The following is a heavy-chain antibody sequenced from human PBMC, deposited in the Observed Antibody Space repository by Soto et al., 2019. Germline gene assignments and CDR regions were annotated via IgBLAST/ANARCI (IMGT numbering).Heavy chain of an antibody. CDR2: INTDGSRT. J-gene: IGHJ5*02. CDR3: ARVASGSYDWFDP. V-gene: IGHV3-74*03. Sequence: EVQLAESGGGLVQPGGSLRLSCAASKFTFSRYWMHWVRQTPGKGLMWVSRINTDGSRTTYADSVKGRFTISRDNAKNTVFLDMNSLRAEDTAVYYCARVASGSYDWFDPWGQGTLVTVSS. D-gene: IGHD1-26*01. CDR1: KFTFSRYW.